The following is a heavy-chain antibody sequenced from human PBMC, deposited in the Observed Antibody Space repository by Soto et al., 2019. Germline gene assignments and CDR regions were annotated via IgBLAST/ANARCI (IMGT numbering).Heavy chain of an antibody. J-gene: IGHJ4*02. CDR1: GFTFSNAW. CDR2: IKSKTYGGTT. Sequence: PGGSLRLSCAASGFTFSNAWMIWVRQAPGKGLEWVGRIKSKTYGGTTEYAASVKGRFTISRDESKSIAYLQMNSLKTDDTAVYYCTRFQGSWYPDYWGQGTLVTVSS. V-gene: IGHV3-15*01. D-gene: IGHD6-13*01. CDR3: TRFQGSWYPDY.